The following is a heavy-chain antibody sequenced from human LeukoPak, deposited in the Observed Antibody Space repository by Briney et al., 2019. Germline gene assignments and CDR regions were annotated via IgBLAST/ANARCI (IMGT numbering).Heavy chain of an antibody. CDR1: GFTFSSYS. D-gene: IGHD4/OR15-4a*01. Sequence: GGSLRLSCAASGFTFSSYSMNWVRQVPGKGLEWFAFIGSRTGNIYYADSVKGRFSISRDNAKDSVYLQMNSLRADDTAVYYCARETEPLDYGDSTNLDYWGQGTLVTVSS. CDR2: IGSRTGNI. CDR3: ARETEPLDYGDSTNLDY. J-gene: IGHJ4*02. V-gene: IGHV3-21*01.